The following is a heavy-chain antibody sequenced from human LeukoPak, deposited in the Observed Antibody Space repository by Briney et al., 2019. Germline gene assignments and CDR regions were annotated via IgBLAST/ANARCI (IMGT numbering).Heavy chain of an antibody. CDR3: ARDLSSLAPSFDN. V-gene: IGHV3-7*04. Sequence: GGSLRPSCAASGFTFSNYWMSWVRQAPGKGLEWVANIDQDGSVKYYVDSVKGRFTISRDNAKNSLYLQMNSLRAEDTAVYYCARDLSSLAPSFDNWGQGTLVTVSS. CDR1: GFTFSNYW. CDR2: IDQDGSVK. J-gene: IGHJ4*02. D-gene: IGHD6-19*01.